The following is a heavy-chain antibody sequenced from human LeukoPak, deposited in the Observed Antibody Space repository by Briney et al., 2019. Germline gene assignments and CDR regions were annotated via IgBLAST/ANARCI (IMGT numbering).Heavy chain of an antibody. CDR1: GYTFTTYG. CDR3: ARGPYCSGGTCYSQYFDY. D-gene: IGHD2-15*01. CDR2: ISAYNGNT. J-gene: IGHJ4*02. Sequence: ASVKVSCTSSGYTFTTYGISWVRHAPGQGLEWMGWISAYNGNTNYAQKLQGRVTMTTDTSTSTAYMELRSLRSDDTAVYYCARGPYCSGGTCYSQYFDYWGQGTLVTVSS. V-gene: IGHV1-18*01.